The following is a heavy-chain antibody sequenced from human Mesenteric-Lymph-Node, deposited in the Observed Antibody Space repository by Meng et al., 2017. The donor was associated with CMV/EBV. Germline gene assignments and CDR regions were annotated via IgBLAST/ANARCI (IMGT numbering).Heavy chain of an antibody. V-gene: IGHV3-11*04. CDR1: GYPISSGYY. J-gene: IGHJ4*02. D-gene: IGHD1-14*01. CDR3: ARGGVLHDRPDLSFFDY. Sequence: LSLTCTVSGYPISSGYYWGWIRQPPGKGLEWVSYISRSGTTLYYGDSVKGRINISRDNAKNSLYLQMNSLRVEDTAVYYCARGGVLHDRPDLSFFDYWGQGTVVTVSS. CDR2: ISRSGTTL.